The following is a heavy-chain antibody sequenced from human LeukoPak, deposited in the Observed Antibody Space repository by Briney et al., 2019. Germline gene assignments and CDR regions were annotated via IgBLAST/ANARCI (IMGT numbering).Heavy chain of an antibody. V-gene: IGHV3-74*01. D-gene: IGHD3-10*01. CDR3: ARDYYGSGDS. Sequence: GGSLRLSCAASGFTFSGYWMHWVRQAPGKGLVWVSRITNDGSNTFYADSVKGRFTISRDNSKDTLFLQMNSLRVEDTAVYYCARDYYGSGDSWGQGTLVTVSS. J-gene: IGHJ4*02. CDR1: GFTFSGYW. CDR2: ITNDGSNT.